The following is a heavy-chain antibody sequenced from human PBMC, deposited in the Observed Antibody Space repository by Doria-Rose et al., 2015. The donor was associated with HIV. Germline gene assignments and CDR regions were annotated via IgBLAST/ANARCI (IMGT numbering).Heavy chain of an antibody. CDR3: ARFRPSRGIYYSLDV. CDR1: GGSTSSYY. CDR2: IYSSGST. Sequence: LQESGPGLVKPAETLSLTCTVSGGSTSSYYWNWIRQPPGKGLEWIGYIYSSGSTHYNSSLKSRVTISIDTSKNQFSLKLSSVTAAGTAVYYCARFRPSRGIYYSLDVWGKGTTVTVSS. D-gene: IGHD3-10*01. J-gene: IGHJ6*03. V-gene: IGHV4-4*09.